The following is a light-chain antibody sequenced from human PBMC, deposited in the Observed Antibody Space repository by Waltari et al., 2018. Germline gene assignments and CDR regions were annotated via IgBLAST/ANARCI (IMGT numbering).Light chain of an antibody. V-gene: IGKV1-39*01. CDR1: QSISNY. Sequence: DIQMTQSPSSLSASVGDRVTITCRASQSISNYLYWYQQIPGKAPKLLIYAASSLQSGVPSRFSGSGSGTDFTLTISSLQPEDFATYYCQQSYSTPPTFGQGTKVEI. CDR2: AAS. J-gene: IGKJ1*01. CDR3: QQSYSTPPT.